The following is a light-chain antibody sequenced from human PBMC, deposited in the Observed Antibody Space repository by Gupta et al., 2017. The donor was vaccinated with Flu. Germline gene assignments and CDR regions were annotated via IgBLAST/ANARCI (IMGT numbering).Light chain of an antibody. Sequence: DIQMTQSPSSLSASVGDRVTITCRASQSISSYLNWYQQKPGKAPKLLIYAASSWQSGVPSRFSGSGSGTEFTLTISSRQPEDFATYYCQQSDSTPPYTFGQGTKLEI. CDR2: AAS. CDR1: QSISSY. CDR3: QQSDSTPPYT. V-gene: IGKV1-39*01. J-gene: IGKJ2*01.